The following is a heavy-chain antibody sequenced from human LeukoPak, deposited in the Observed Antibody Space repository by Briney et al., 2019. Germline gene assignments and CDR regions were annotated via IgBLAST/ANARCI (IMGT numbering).Heavy chain of an antibody. CDR1: GGSFSGYY. V-gene: IGHV4-34*01. Sequence: PSETLSLTCAVYGGSFSGYYWSWIRHPPRKGLEWIGEINHSGSTNYNPSLKSRVTISVDTSKNQFSLKLSSVTAADTAVYYCARSPGITIFGRVWFDPWGQGTLVTVSS. J-gene: IGHJ5*02. D-gene: IGHD3-3*01. CDR3: ARSPGITIFGRVWFDP. CDR2: INHSGST.